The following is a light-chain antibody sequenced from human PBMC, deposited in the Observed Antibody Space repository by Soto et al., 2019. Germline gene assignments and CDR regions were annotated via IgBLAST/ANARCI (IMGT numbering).Light chain of an antibody. CDR1: SSDIGGYNY. Sequence: QSVLTQPASLSGSPGQSITTSGTGTSSDIGGYNYVSWYQQHPGKAPKLIIHDVTNRPSGVSDRFFGSKSGNTASLTISGLQAEDEADYYCSSYRASSTTHYVFGTGTKLTVL. CDR3: SSYRASSTTHYV. J-gene: IGLJ1*01. V-gene: IGLV2-14*03. CDR2: DVT.